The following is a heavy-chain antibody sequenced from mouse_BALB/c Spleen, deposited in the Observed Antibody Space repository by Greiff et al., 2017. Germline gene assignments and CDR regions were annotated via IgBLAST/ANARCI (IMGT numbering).Heavy chain of an antibody. CDR3: ANLLWLRRGDYAMDY. D-gene: IGHD2-2*01. CDR1: GYTFSSYC. CDR2: ILPGSGST. V-gene: IGHV1-9*01. Sequence: VQLQQSGAELMKPGASVKISCKATGYTFSSYCIEWVKQRPGHGLEWIGEILPGSGSTNYNEKFKGKATFTADTSSNTAYMQLSSLTSEDSAVYYCANLLWLRRGDYAMDYWGQGTSVTVSS. J-gene: IGHJ4*01.